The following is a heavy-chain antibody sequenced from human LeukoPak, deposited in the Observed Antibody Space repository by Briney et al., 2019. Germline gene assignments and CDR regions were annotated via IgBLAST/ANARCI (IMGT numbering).Heavy chain of an antibody. CDR2: ISGSGGST. Sequence: GGSLRLSCAASGFTFSSYAMSWVRQAPGKGLEWVSAISGSGGSTYYADSVKGRFTISRDNSKNTLYLQMNSLRAEDTAVYYCAKGGSSWSSSYYYYGMDVWGQGTTVTVSS. CDR1: GFTFSSYA. D-gene: IGHD6-13*01. CDR3: AKGGSSWSSSYYYYGMDV. V-gene: IGHV3-23*01. J-gene: IGHJ6*02.